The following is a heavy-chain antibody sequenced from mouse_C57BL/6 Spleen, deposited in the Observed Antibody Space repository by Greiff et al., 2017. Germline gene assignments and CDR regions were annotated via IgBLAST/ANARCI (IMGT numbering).Heavy chain of an antibody. CDR1: GFTFSDYG. Sequence: EVKLMESGGGLVKPGGSLKLSCAASGFTFSDYGMHWVRQAPEQGLAWVAYISSGSSTIYYADTVKGRFTISRDNAKNTLFLQMTSLRSEDTAMYYCARSNYIYAMDDWGQGTAVTGSS. J-gene: IGHJ4*01. V-gene: IGHV5-17*01. CDR2: ISSGSSTI. D-gene: IGHD2-1*01. CDR3: ARSNYIYAMDD.